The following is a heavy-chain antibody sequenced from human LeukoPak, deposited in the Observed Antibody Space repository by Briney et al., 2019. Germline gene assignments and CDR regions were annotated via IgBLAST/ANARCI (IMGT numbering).Heavy chain of an antibody. CDR1: GFAFSDYE. CDR3: ISEKNRAMGGEAIMGGDPYDF. CDR2: ITGLRSME. D-gene: IGHD5-18*01. V-gene: IGHV3-48*03. J-gene: IGHJ4*02. Sequence: GGSLRLSCTTSGFAFSDYEFRWVLQAPGKGREGVASITGLRSMEYYAQSVKGRFTISRDNARKSFYPQMTTLRPEDTAVYYCISEKNRAMGGEAIMGGDPYDFWGQGTLVTVSS.